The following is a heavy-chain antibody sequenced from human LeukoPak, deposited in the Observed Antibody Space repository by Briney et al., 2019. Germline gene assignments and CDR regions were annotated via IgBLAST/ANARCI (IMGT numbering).Heavy chain of an antibody. CDR3: AREKNVLLWFGEVEEHPRYYYYGMDV. CDR1: GGSIRNYG. CDR2: IYYTGTT. J-gene: IGHJ6*02. Sequence: PSETLSLTCTVSGGSIRNYGWNWIRQSPGKGLEWIEYIYYTGTTNYNPSLKSRVTISIDRFKNQFSLRLSSVTVADTAVYYCAREKNVLLWFGEVEEHPRYYYYGMDVWGQGTTVTVSS. V-gene: IGHV4-59*01. D-gene: IGHD3-10*01.